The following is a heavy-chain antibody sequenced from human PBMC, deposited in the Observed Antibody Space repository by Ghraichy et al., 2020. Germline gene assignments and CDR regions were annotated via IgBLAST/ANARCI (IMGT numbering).Heavy chain of an antibody. CDR1: GFSFFTHA. D-gene: IGHD3-10*01. V-gene: IGHV3-48*01. CDR3: ARSPSGASAGYDY. J-gene: IGHJ4*02. CDR2: IRNDDSNV. Sequence: GGSLRLSCATSGFSFFTHAFNWVRQAPGKGLEWVAYIRNDDSNVYYAESVEGRFTVSKDHGQSSVYLQMSGLRGEDTALYYCARSPSGASAGYDYCGQG.